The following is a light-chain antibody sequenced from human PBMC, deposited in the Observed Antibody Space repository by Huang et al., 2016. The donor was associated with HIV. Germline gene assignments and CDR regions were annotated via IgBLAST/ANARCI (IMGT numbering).Light chain of an antibody. Sequence: AVQLTQSPSSLSASVGGRVTITCRASQGIGTTLAWYQQKPGNAPKLLIYDASKLQSGVPSRFSGSGSGTDFTLTISSLQPEDFATYYCQQFNHYAFTFGGGTKVE. CDR1: QGIGTT. CDR2: DAS. V-gene: IGKV1D-13*01. J-gene: IGKJ4*01. CDR3: QQFNHYAFT.